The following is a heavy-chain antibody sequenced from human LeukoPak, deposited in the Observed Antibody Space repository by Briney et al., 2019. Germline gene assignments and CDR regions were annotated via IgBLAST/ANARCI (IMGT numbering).Heavy chain of an antibody. V-gene: IGHV3-73*01. D-gene: IGHD6-19*01. Sequence: PGGSLRRYCAASGFTFSGSAMHWVREASGKGLEWVGRIRSKANSYATAYAASVKGRCTISRDDSKNTACLQMNSLKTEDTAVYYCTRHGAGASYYYYYMDVWGKGTTVTVSS. CDR1: GFTFSGSA. CDR2: IRSKANSYAT. CDR3: TRHGAGASYYYYYMDV. J-gene: IGHJ6*03.